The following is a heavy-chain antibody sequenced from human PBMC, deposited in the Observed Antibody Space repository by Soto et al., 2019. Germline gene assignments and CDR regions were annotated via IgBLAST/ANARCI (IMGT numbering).Heavy chain of an antibody. CDR1: GFTFSSYG. J-gene: IGHJ6*02. D-gene: IGHD4-17*01. CDR3: ASHYGDYYYYGMDV. CDR2: IWYDGSNK. V-gene: IGHV3-33*01. Sequence: QVQLVESGGGVVQPGRSLRLSCAASGFTFSSYGMHWVRQAPGKGLEWVAVIWYDGSNKYYADSVKGRFTISRDNSKNTLYLQMNSLRAEDTAVYYCASHYGDYYYYGMDVWGQGTTGTVSS.